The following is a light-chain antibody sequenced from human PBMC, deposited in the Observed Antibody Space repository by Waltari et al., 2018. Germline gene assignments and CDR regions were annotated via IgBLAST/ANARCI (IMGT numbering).Light chain of an antibody. J-gene: IGKJ4*02. V-gene: IGKV1-33*01. CDR3: QQYHSVPLK. CDR1: QGISNY. CDR2: DAS. Sequence: DIPMTQSPSSLSESVGDRITITCQARQGISNYLHWYQQKTGKAPKAIIFDASILGTTVPSRFSGSGSGTDVSLTISNLQPKDIATYYCQQYHSVPLKLGGGTKVEIK.